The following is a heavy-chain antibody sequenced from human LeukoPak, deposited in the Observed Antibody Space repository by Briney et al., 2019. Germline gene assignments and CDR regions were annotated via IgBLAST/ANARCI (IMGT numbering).Heavy chain of an antibody. J-gene: IGHJ6*02. V-gene: IGHV1-69*13. CDR3: ARAPYDGSGYANYYYYGMDV. CDR1: GYTFTSYG. D-gene: IGHD3-22*01. CDR2: IIPIFGTA. Sequence: ASVKVSCKASGYTFTSYGISWVRQAPGQGLEWMGGIIPIFGTANYAQKFQGRVTITADESTSTAYMELSSLRSEDTAVYYCARAPYDGSGYANYYYYGMDVWGQGTTVTVSS.